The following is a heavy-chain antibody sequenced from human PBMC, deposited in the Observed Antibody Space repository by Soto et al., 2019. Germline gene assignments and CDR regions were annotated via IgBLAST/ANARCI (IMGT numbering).Heavy chain of an antibody. CDR2: ITATGDRT. CDR3: ATMNGYFEY. V-gene: IGHV3-23*01. J-gene: IGHJ4*02. D-gene: IGHD3-22*01. Sequence: PAGSLRLSCADSGFRFSGYSLSWVRQTPGKGLEWVAAITATGDRTYYADSVTGRFTISRDNSKKTHYLQMTSLRAEDTAMYYCATMNGYFEYWGQGTLVTVSS. CDR1: GFRFSGYS.